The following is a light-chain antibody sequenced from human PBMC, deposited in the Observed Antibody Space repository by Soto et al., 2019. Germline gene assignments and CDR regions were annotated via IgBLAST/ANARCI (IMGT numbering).Light chain of an antibody. CDR3: SAYTNIGTLV. CDR1: RDDVGGYNY. Sequence: HSALTQPASVSGSPGQSITISCTGTRDDVGGYNYVSWYQQYPGKAPKLMIYEVSYRPSGVSNRFSGPRSGHTASLSISGLQAEDEADYYCSAYTNIGTLVFGGGTKVTVL. V-gene: IGLV2-14*01. CDR2: EVS. J-gene: IGLJ3*02.